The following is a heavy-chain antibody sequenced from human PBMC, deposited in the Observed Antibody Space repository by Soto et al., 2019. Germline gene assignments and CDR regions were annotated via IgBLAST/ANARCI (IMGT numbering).Heavy chain of an antibody. V-gene: IGHV3-23*01. D-gene: IGHD6-13*01. CDR1: GFTFSSYA. Sequence: GGSLRLSCAASGFTFSSYAMSWVRQAPGKGLEWVSAISGSGGSTYYADSVKGRFTISRDNSKNTLYLQMNSLRAEDTAVYYCAKGISSSYRKAHDAFAIWGQGTMVTVSS. CDR2: ISGSGGST. J-gene: IGHJ3*02. CDR3: AKGISSSYRKAHDAFAI.